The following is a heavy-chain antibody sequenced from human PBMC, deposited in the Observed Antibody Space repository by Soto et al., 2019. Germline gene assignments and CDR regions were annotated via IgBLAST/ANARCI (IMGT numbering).Heavy chain of an antibody. Sequence: VQLVQSGAEVKKPGSSVKVSCKASGGTFSNYPFIWVRQAPGQGLDWMGGSIPIFGTTDYGQTFQGRVTITPDESTNTAYMELSSLRSDDTAVYYCARGLYCGGGCYSHFDYWGQGTLVTVSS. CDR3: ARGLYCGGGCYSHFDY. D-gene: IGHD2-21*02. CDR1: GGTFSNYP. CDR2: SIPIFGTT. J-gene: IGHJ4*02. V-gene: IGHV1-69*01.